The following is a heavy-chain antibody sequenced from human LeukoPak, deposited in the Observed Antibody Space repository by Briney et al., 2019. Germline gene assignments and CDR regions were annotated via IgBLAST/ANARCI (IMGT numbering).Heavy chain of an antibody. CDR3: ARERVSSSWYFGIDY. J-gene: IGHJ4*02. Sequence: PSETLSLTCTVSGGSISSGGYYWSWIRQHPGKGLEWIGYIYYSGSTYYNPSLKSRVTISVDTSKNQFSLKLSSVTAADTAVYYCARERVSSSWYFGIDYWGQGTLVTVSS. CDR2: IYYSGST. CDR1: GGSISSGGYY. D-gene: IGHD6-13*01. V-gene: IGHV4-31*03.